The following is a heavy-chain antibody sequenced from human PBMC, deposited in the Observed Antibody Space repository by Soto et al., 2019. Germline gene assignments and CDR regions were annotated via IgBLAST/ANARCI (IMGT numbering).Heavy chain of an antibody. CDR2: MSYSGTT. CDR3: ARYCSGGTCQYAFDI. D-gene: IGHD2-15*01. J-gene: IGHJ3*02. V-gene: IGHV4-31*03. Sequence: QSLTCTVSGGSISSGDYYWSWIRQHPGKGLEWIAYMSYSGTTYYNPSLKTRVIISLDTSTNQFSLKLSSVTAADTAVYFCARYCSGGTCQYAFDIWGQGTMVTVSS. CDR1: GGSISSGDYY.